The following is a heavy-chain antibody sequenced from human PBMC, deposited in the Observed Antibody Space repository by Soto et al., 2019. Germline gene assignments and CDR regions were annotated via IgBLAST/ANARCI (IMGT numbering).Heavy chain of an antibody. CDR2: IKQDGSEK. CDR3: ERSVRSGSFPYYYSAMDV. CDR1: GFTFSSYW. Sequence: PGGSLRLSCAASGFTFSSYWMSWVRQAPGKRLEWVANIKQDGSEKYYVDSVKGRFTISRDNAKNTLDLKMHGLRAEDMALFYFERSVRSGSFPYYYSAMDVWGQGTTVTVSS. V-gene: IGHV3-7*01. D-gene: IGHD3-10*01. J-gene: IGHJ6*02.